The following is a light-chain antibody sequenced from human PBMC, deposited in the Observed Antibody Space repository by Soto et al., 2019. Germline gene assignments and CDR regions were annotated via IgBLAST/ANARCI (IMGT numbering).Light chain of an antibody. CDR2: DAS. J-gene: IGKJ1*01. Sequence: DIQMTQSPSTLSGSVGDRVTITCRASQTISSWLAWYQQKTGKAPKILIYDASSLESGVPSRFRGSGSGTEFTLTISRLQPDDFSTYYCQHYNSYSEAFGQGTKVDIK. CDR3: QHYNSYSEA. CDR1: QTISSW. V-gene: IGKV1-5*01.